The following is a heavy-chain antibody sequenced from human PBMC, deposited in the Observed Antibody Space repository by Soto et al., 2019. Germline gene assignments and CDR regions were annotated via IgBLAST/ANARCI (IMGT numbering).Heavy chain of an antibody. D-gene: IGHD3-9*01. CDR1: GFTFSSYG. CDR2: ISSDGSNK. J-gene: IGHJ4*02. CDR3: AKIWLSYNFLTGPVNY. Sequence: GGSLRLSCAASGFTFSSYGIHWVRQAPGKGLEWVAVISSDGSNKYYADSVKGRFTISRDNSKNTLYLQMNSLRAEDTAFFSWAKIWLSYNFLTGPVNYGGREPRVTVPS. V-gene: IGHV3-30*18.